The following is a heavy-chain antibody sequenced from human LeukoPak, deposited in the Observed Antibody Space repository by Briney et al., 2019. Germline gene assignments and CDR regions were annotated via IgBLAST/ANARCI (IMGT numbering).Heavy chain of an antibody. CDR2: IYPGDSDT. Sequence: GESLQISFKGSGYRFTSYWIGWVRPMPGKGLEWMGIIYPGDSDTRYSPSFQGQVTISADKSISTAYLQWSSLKASDTAMYYCARQGSFYSSSFDYWGQGTLVTVSS. CDR3: ARQGSFYSSSFDY. D-gene: IGHD6-13*01. V-gene: IGHV5-51*01. J-gene: IGHJ4*02. CDR1: GYRFTSYW.